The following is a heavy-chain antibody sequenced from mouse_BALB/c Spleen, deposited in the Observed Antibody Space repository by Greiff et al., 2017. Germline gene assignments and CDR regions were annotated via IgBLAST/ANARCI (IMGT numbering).Heavy chain of an antibody. CDR2: IRNKANGYTT. Sequence: EVQLVESGGGLVQPGGSLRLSCATSGFTFTDYYMSWVRQPPGKALEWLGFIRNKANGYTTEYSAYVKGRFTISRDNSQSILYLQMNTLRAEDSATYYCARDDGYYDYWGQGTTLTVSS. CDR1: GFTFTDYY. D-gene: IGHD2-3*01. CDR3: ARDDGYYDY. V-gene: IGHV7-3*02. J-gene: IGHJ2*01.